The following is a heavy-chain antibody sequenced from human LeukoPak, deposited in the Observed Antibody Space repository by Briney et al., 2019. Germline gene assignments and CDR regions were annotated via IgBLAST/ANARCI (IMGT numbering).Heavy chain of an antibody. V-gene: IGHV4-34*01. J-gene: IGHJ4*02. CDR3: ARLKMTTVTTATFDY. CDR1: GGSVSGYY. Sequence: LETLCLTRAVYGGSVSGYYWSWIRQPPGKGLEWIGEINHSGSTNYNPSLKSRVTISVDTSKNQFSLKLSSVTAADTAVYYCARLKMTTVTTATFDYWGQGAMLADPS. CDR2: INHSGST. D-gene: IGHD4-17*01.